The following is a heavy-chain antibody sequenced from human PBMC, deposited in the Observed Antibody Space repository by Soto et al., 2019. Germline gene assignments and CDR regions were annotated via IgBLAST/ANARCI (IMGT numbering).Heavy chain of an antibody. CDR2: ISNDGSNK. V-gene: IGHV3-30*18. CDR3: AQLKSGAPVSYFDP. Sequence: LIAFRGTSGFNFSNYCMDLGPQVPGKGLEWVAVISNDGSNKYYADSVKGRFTISRVNSKNILYLQMNSLRAEDTAVYYCAQLKSGAPVSYFDPWGQGTLVTVSS. CDR1: GFNFSNYC. D-gene: IGHD1-26*01. J-gene: IGHJ4*02.